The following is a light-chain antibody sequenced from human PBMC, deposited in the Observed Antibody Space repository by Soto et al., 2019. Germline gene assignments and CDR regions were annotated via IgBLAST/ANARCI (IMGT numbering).Light chain of an antibody. Sequence: QPVLTQPPSASGTPGQRVTISCSGSSFNIGSNYVYWYQQVPGTAPKLLIYRNNQRPSGVPDRFSGSKSGTSASLAISGLRSEDEADYYCAGWDDSLSGVVFGGGTKLTVL. CDR1: SFNIGSNY. CDR3: AGWDDSLSGVV. CDR2: RNN. J-gene: IGLJ2*01. V-gene: IGLV1-47*01.